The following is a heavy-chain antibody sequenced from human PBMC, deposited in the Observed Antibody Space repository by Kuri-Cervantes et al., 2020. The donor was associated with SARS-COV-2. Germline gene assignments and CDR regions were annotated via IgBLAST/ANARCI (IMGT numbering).Heavy chain of an antibody. J-gene: IGHJ4*02. CDR3: ARVTGYSVSVPDY. CDR2: IIPIFGTA. D-gene: IGHD2-15*01. Sequence: SVKVSCRASGGTFSSYAISWVRQAPGKGLEWMGGIIPIFGTANYAQKFHGIVTITADESTSTAYMELSSLRSEYTAVYYCARVTGYSVSVPDYWGQGTLVTVSS. V-gene: IGHV1-69*13. CDR1: GGTFSSYA.